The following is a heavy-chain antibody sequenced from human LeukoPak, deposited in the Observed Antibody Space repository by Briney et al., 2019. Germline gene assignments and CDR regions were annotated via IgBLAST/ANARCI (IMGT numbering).Heavy chain of an antibody. CDR3: AKVPGRYCSSSSCYVSSFSGYFEY. V-gene: IGHV3-23*01. CDR1: GFTFHSYA. Sequence: GGSLRLSCAGYGFTFHSYAMSWVRHAPGKGLEWVSDIGASGGTIYYADSVKGRFPISRDNSKNTLYLQMNSLRADDTAVYYCAKVPGRYCSSSSCYVSSFSGYFEYWGQGTLVTVSS. CDR2: IGASGGTI. D-gene: IGHD2-2*01. J-gene: IGHJ4*02.